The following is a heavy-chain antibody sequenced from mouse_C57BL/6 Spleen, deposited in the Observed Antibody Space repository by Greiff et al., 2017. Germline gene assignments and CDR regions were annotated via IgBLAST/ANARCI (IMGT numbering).Heavy chain of an antibody. J-gene: IGHJ3*01. CDR1: GYTFTSYT. D-gene: IGHD3-2*02. Sequence: QVQLQQSGAELARPGASVKMSCKASGYTFTSYTMHWVKQRPGQGLEWIGYINPSSGYTKYNQKFKDKATLTADKSSSTAYMQLSSLTSEDSAVYFCVCSSSGGWFAYWGQWTLVTVSA. V-gene: IGHV1-4*01. CDR2: INPSSGYT. CDR3: VCSSSGGWFAY.